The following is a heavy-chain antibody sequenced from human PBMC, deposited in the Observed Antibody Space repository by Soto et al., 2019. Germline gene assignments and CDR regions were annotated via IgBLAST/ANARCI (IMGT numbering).Heavy chain of an antibody. Sequence: GGSLRLSCTVSGFTFSSSEMYWVRQAPGKGLEWISYIHPSGQPIFYADSVKGRFTISRDNANNSLFLQMNSLRAEDTAVYYCARRASRWGQGTMVTVSS. D-gene: IGHD1-26*01. CDR1: GFTFSSSE. J-gene: IGHJ3*01. CDR3: ARRASR. V-gene: IGHV3-48*03. CDR2: IHPSGQPI.